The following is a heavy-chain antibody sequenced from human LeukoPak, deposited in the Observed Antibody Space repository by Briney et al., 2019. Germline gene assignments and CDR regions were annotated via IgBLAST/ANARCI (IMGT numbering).Heavy chain of an antibody. CDR3: ARLPPLRTWGYYYMDV. J-gene: IGHJ6*03. CDR1: GGSISSSSYY. V-gene: IGHV4-39*07. D-gene: IGHD3-16*01. CDR2: IYHSGST. Sequence: SETLSLTCTVSGGSISSSSYYWGWIRQPPGKGLEWIGSIYHSGSTYYNPSLKSRVTISVDTSKNQFSLKLSSVTAADTAVYYCARLPPLRTWGYYYMDVWGKGTTVTISS.